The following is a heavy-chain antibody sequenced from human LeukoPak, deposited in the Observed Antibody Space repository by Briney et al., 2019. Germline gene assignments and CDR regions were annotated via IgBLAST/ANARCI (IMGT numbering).Heavy chain of an antibody. Sequence: GGSLRLSCAASGFTFSSYAMSWVRQAPGKGLEWVSAISGSGGSTYYADSVKGRFTISRDNSKNTLYLQMNSLRAEDTAVYYCARDSSGYYASYEDVWGQGTTVTVSS. V-gene: IGHV3-23*01. CDR1: GFTFSSYA. CDR3: ARDSSGYYASYEDV. J-gene: IGHJ6*02. D-gene: IGHD3-22*01. CDR2: ISGSGGST.